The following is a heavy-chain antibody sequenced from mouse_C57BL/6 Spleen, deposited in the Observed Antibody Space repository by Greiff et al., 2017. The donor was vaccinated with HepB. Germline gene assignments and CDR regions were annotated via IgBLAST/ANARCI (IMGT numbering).Heavy chain of an antibody. V-gene: IGHV1-82*01. J-gene: IGHJ1*03. Sequence: QVQLKQSGPELVKPGASVKISCKASGYAFSSSWMNWVKQRPGKGLEWIGRIYPGAGGTNYNGKFKGKATLTADKSSSTAYMQLSSLTSEDSAVYSCARGDYDYDGDPSYWYFDVWGTGTTVTVSS. CDR3: ARGDYDYDGDPSYWYFDV. CDR1: GYAFSSSW. D-gene: IGHD2-4*01. CDR2: IYPGAGGT.